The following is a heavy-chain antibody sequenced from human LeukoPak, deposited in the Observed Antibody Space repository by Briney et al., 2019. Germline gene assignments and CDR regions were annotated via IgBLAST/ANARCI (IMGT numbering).Heavy chain of an antibody. Sequence: SETLSLTCTVSGGSISSYYWSWIRQPPGKGLEWIGYIYYSGSTNYNPSLKSRVTISVDTSENQFSLKLSSVTAADTAVYYCARVDLGYSTAFDIWGQGTMVTVSS. D-gene: IGHD3/OR15-3a*01. CDR2: IYYSGST. J-gene: IGHJ3*02. CDR1: GGSISSYY. CDR3: ARVDLGYSTAFDI. V-gene: IGHV4-59*01.